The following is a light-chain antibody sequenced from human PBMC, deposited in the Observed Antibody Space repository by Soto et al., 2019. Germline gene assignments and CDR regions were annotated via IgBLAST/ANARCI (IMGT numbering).Light chain of an antibody. CDR3: QQSYSSFIT. V-gene: IGKV1-39*01. J-gene: IGKJ4*01. CDR1: QNIKNY. CDR2: AAS. Sequence: DIQMTQSPSSLSASVGDRVTITCRASQNIKNYLNCYHQKPGKAPRLLIYAASSLQSGVPSRFSGSGSETDFTLTITNLQPEDFATYYCQQSYSSFITFGGGTKVDIK.